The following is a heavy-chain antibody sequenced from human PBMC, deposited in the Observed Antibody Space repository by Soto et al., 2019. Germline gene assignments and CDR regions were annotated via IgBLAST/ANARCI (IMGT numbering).Heavy chain of an antibody. CDR3: ARDQGYFDSGGYYFP. V-gene: IGHV1-3*01. J-gene: IGHJ5*02. D-gene: IGHD3-22*01. Sequence: RASVKVSCKASGYTFTSYAMHWVRQAPGQRLEWMGWINAGNGNTKYSQKFQGRVTITRDTSASTAYMELSSLRSEDTAVYYCARDQGYFDSGGYYFPWGQGTLVTVSS. CDR1: GYTFTSYA. CDR2: INAGNGNT.